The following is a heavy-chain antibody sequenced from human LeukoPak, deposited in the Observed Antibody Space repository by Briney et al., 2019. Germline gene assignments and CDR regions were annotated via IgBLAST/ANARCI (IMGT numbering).Heavy chain of an antibody. CDR3: ARDLPPMYSSSLFDY. CDR1: GYIFTSYY. J-gene: IGHJ4*02. V-gene: IGHV1-46*01. D-gene: IGHD6-6*01. CDR2: INPSGGST. Sequence: VASVKVSCKASGYIFTSYYMHWVRQAPGQGLEWMGIINPSGGSTTYAQKFQGRVTMTRDMSTSTVYMELSSLRSEDTAVYYCARDLPPMYSSSLFDYWGQGTLITVSS.